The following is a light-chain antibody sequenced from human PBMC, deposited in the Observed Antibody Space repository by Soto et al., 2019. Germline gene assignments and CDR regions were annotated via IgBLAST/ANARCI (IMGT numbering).Light chain of an antibody. CDR3: QHYHRWPPFT. J-gene: IGKJ3*01. CDR1: QNIADY. Sequence: EIVLTQSPATLSVSPGEKATLSCRASQNIADYLIWYQQRPGQAPRVLMHGSSTRAAGVPARFSGSGSGTEFTLTIRSLESEDSGIYYCQHYHRWPPFTFGPGTKVEI. V-gene: IGKV3-15*01. CDR2: GSS.